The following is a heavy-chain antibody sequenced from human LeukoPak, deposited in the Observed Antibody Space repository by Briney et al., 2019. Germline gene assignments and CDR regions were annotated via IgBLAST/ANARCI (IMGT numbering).Heavy chain of an antibody. J-gene: IGHJ6*02. CDR1: GGSISSSNYY. CDR2: IYYGGST. CDR3: ARGGVVVAAARGFGVGYYYYGMDV. Sequence: SETLSLTCTVSGGSISSSNYYWGWIRQPPGKGLEWIGSIYYGGSTYYNPSLKSRVTISVDTSKNQFSLKLSSVTAADTAVYYCARGGVVVAAARGFGVGYYYYGMDVWGQGTTVTVSS. D-gene: IGHD2-15*01. V-gene: IGHV4-39*01.